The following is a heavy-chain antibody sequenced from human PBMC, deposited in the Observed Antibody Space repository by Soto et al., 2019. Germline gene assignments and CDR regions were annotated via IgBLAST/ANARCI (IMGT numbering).Heavy chain of an antibody. J-gene: IGHJ3*02. CDR2: ISAYNGNT. CDR1: GYTFTSYG. D-gene: IGHD3-22*01. V-gene: IGHV1-18*01. CDR3: ATVRAHTYYYDSSGYYYSIDAFDI. Sequence: ASVKVSCKASGYTFTSYGISCVRQAPGQGLEWMGWISAYNGNTNYAQKLQGRVTMTTDTSTSTAYMELRSLRSDDTAVYYCATVRAHTYYYDSSGYYYSIDAFDIWGQGTMVTVSS.